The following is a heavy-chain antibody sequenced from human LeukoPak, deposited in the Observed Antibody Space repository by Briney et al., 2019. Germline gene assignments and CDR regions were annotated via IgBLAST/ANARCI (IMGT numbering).Heavy chain of an antibody. CDR3: ARSFRSSGSENFDY. J-gene: IGHJ4*02. Sequence: PGGSLRLSCAASGFTFSSYWVHWVRQAPGKGLVWVSRINSDGGSTTYADSVKGRFTISRDNAKNTLYLQMNSLRAEDTALYYCARSFRSSGSENFDYWGQGTLVTVSS. V-gene: IGHV3-74*01. D-gene: IGHD3-10*01. CDR1: GFTFSSYW. CDR2: INSDGGST.